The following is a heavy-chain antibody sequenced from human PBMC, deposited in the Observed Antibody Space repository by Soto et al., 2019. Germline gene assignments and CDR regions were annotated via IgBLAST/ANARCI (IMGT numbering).Heavy chain of an antibody. V-gene: IGHV3-30-3*01. Sequence: QVQLVESGGGVVQPGRSLRLSCAASGFTFSSYAMHWVRQAPGKGLEWVAVISYDGSNKYYADSAKGRFTISRDNSKHTLYLQMNSLRDEDTPVYYCARDRCGKQLEDDYYYCMDVWGQGTTVTVSS. CDR3: ARDRCGKQLEDDYYYCMDV. J-gene: IGHJ6*02. D-gene: IGHD6-13*01. CDR2: ISYDGSNK. CDR1: GFTFSSYA.